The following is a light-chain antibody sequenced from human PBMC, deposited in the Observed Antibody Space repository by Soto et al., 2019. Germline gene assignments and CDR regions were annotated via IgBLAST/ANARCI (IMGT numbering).Light chain of an antibody. J-gene: IGKJ1*01. Sequence: DIQMTQSPSSLSASVGDRVTITCRASQRISSFLNWYQQKAGKAPKLLVYAASSLQSGVPSRCSGGGSGTDFTLTISSLQTEDFASYYCQQSYSPPPAFSLGTKVEIK. CDR2: AAS. V-gene: IGKV1-39*01. CDR1: QRISSF. CDR3: QQSYSPPPA.